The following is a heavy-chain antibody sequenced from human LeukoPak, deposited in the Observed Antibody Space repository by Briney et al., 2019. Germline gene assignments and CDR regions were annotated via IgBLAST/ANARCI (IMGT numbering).Heavy chain of an antibody. Sequence: ASVKVSCKASGYTFTSYDINWVRQATGQGLEWMGWMNPNSGNTGYAQKFQGRVTMTRNTSISTAYMELSSLSSEDTAVYYCARAILWFGELAGFDPWGQGTLVTVSS. CDR3: ARAILWFGELAGFDP. CDR2: MNPNSGNT. CDR1: GYTFTSYD. J-gene: IGHJ5*02. V-gene: IGHV1-8*01. D-gene: IGHD3-10*01.